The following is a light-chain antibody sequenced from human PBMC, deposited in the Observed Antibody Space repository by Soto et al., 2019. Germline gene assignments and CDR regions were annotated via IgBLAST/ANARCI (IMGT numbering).Light chain of an antibody. CDR1: LKVIIY. CDR2: ATS. V-gene: IGKV1-39*01. CDR3: QQSYKMPS. J-gene: IGKJ5*01. Sequence: IQLTQSPSSLSASVGDRVAITCLSSLKVIIYLNWYQHKPGKGPTLLIHATSNLQIGVPSRFSGSGSGTEFTLTISSLEPEDFGTYYCQQSYKMPSFGQGTRLEI.